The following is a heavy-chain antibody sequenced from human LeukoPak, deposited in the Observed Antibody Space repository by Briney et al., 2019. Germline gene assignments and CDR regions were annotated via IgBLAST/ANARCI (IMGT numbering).Heavy chain of an antibody. Sequence: GGSLRLSCAASGFTFSSYAMHWVRQAPGKGLEWVSAISGSGGSTYYADSVKGRFTISRDNSKNTLYLQMNSLRAEDTAVYYCAKDDTAYYDFWSGFYPAVDYWGQGTLVTVSS. CDR3: AKDDTAYYDFWSGFYPAVDY. CDR1: GFTFSSYA. CDR2: ISGSGGST. V-gene: IGHV3-23*01. D-gene: IGHD3-3*01. J-gene: IGHJ4*02.